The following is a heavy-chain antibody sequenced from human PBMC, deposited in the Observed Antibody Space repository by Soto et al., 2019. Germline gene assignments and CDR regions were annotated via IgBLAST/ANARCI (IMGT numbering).Heavy chain of an antibody. V-gene: IGHV3-7*03. J-gene: IGHJ4*02. D-gene: IGHD5-12*01. CDR2: IKEDGSQR. CDR3: ARPVARVFED. CDR1: GFILRDTW. Sequence: EVQLVESGGGLVQPGGSLRLSCATSGFILRDTWMTWVRQAPGKGLEWVANIKEDGSQRYYVDTVKGRFPISRYNAKNSVFLQMNNLRVEDSAVYYCARPVARVFEDWGQRTLVTAS.